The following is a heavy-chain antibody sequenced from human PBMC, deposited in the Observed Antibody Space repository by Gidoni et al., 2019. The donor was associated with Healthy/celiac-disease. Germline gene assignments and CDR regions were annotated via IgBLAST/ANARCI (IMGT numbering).Heavy chain of an antibody. CDR1: GFTFSSDA. Sequence: EVQLLDSGGGLVQPGGSLRLSCAASGFTFSSDAMSWVRQAPGKGLEWVSAISGSGGSTYYAASVKGRFTISRDNSKNTLYLQMNSLRAEDTAVYYCAKEGVYSGYLFDYWGQGTLVTVSS. CDR3: AKEGVYSGYLFDY. J-gene: IGHJ4*02. CDR2: ISGSGGST. V-gene: IGHV3-23*01. D-gene: IGHD5-12*01.